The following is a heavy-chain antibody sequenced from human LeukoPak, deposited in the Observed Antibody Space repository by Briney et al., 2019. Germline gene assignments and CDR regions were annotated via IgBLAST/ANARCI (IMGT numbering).Heavy chain of an antibody. Sequence: SETLSLTCAVYGGSFSGYYWSWIRQPPGKGLEWIGEINHSGSTNYNPSLKSRVTISVDTSKNQFSLKLSSVTAADTAVYYCASLGYCSSTSCHDYWGQGTLVTVSS. D-gene: IGHD2-2*01. CDR1: GGSFSGYY. V-gene: IGHV4-34*01. CDR2: INHSGST. J-gene: IGHJ4*02. CDR3: ASLGYCSSTSCHDY.